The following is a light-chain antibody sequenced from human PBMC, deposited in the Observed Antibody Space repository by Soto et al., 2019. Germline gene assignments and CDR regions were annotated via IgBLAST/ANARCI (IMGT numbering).Light chain of an antibody. Sequence: QSVLTQPPSVSAAPGQKVTISCSGSSSNIGGNSVSWYQQLPGTAPKLLIYDDNKRPSGIPDRFSGSKSGNTASLTVSGLQAEDEADYYCSSHAGSNIPWVFGGGTKVTVL. CDR2: DDN. J-gene: IGLJ3*02. CDR3: SSHAGSNIPWV. V-gene: IGLV1-51*01. CDR1: SSNIGGNS.